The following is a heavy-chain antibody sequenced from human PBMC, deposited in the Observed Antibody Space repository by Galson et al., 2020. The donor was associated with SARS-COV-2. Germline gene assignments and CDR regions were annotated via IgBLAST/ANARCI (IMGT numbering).Heavy chain of an antibody. CDR3: AKDLQSRYTNACDI. Sequence: SESLSLTCTVSGGSIISSYWSWIRQPAENGLEWNGPTYASGSTNYHPSRNGRVTMSVATSKSRPSLELSAVTAADTAVYYCAKDLQSRYTNACDIWGQGTRGTV. J-gene: IGHJ3*02. CDR1: GGSIISSY. D-gene: IGHD1-20*01. CDR2: TYASGST. V-gene: IGHV4-4*07.